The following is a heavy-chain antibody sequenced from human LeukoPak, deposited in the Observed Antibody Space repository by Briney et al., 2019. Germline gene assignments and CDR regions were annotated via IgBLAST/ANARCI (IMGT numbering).Heavy chain of an antibody. J-gene: IGHJ6*03. CDR2: IKQDGSEK. CDR1: GFTFSSYW. D-gene: IGHD5-24*01. CDR3: ARDRMAEGYYYYMDV. V-gene: IGHV3-7*01. Sequence: GGSLRLSCAASGFTFSSYWMSWVRQAPGKGLEWVANIKQDGSEKYYVDSVKGRFTITRDNAKNSLYLQMNSLRAEDTAVYYCARDRMAEGYYYYMDVWGKGTTVTVSS.